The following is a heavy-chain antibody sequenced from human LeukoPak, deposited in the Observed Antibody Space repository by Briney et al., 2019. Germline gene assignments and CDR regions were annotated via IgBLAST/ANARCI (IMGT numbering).Heavy chain of an antibody. D-gene: IGHD2-21*01. CDR3: ARDLQARVALYSPAF. CDR2: INPDGGST. J-gene: IGHJ4*02. Sequence: GASVKVSCEASGYIFTDYYMHWVRQAPGQGLEWMGIINPDGGSTNYAQNSQGRVTMTRDTSTSTVYMELSSLRSEDTAVYYCARDLQARVALYSPAFWGQGTLVTVSS. V-gene: IGHV1-46*04. CDR1: GYIFTDYY.